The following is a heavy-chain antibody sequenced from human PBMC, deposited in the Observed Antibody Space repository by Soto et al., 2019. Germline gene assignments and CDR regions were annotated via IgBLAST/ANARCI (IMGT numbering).Heavy chain of an antibody. Sequence: SETLSLTCTVSGGSISSYYWTWVRQPAGKGLEWIGRIYNSGDTNYNPSLKSRVTMSVDASKNQFSLKLSSVTAADTAVYYCARVLIEGFDPWGQGTLVTVSS. CDR1: GGSISSYY. V-gene: IGHV4-4*07. CDR3: ARVLIEGFDP. CDR2: IYNSGDT. D-gene: IGHD2-21*01. J-gene: IGHJ5*02.